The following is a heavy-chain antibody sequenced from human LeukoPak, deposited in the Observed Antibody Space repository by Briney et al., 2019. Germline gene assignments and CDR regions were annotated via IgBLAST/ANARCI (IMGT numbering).Heavy chain of an antibody. CDR1: GFXFSSYA. Sequence: GGSLRLSCAASGFXFSSYAISWVREAPGKGLEWVSAISGSGGSTYYADSVKGRFTISRDNSKNTLYLQMNSLRAEDTAVYYCAKDRNSSSWYWFDPWGQGTLVTVSS. J-gene: IGHJ5*02. D-gene: IGHD6-13*01. V-gene: IGHV3-23*01. CDR2: ISGSGGST. CDR3: AKDRNSSSWYWFDP.